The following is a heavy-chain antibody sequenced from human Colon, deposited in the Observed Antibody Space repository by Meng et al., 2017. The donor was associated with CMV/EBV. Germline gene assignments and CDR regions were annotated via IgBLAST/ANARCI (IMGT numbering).Heavy chain of an antibody. D-gene: IGHD3-16*01. CDR3: ARDLFSPGGNSCFDN. CDR2: INLWNGDI. Sequence: ASVTVSCKASGYIFNKHGINWVRQAPGRGLEWMGWINLWNGDIKYAQKLQGRLTVSADTSTSTAHMELRSMTSDDTAVYYCARDLFSPGGNSCFDNWGQGTVVTVSS. V-gene: IGHV1-18*01. J-gene: IGHJ4*02. CDR1: GYIFNKHG.